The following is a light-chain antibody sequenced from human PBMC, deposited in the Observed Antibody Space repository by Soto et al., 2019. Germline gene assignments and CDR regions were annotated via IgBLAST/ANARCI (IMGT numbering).Light chain of an antibody. Sequence: QLVLTQSPSASASLGASVKLTCTLSSGHSSYAIAWHQQQPEKGPRYFMKLNSDGSHSKGDGIPDRFSGSSSGAERYLTIASLQSEDDADYYCQTWGTGIQVFGTGTKVTVL. J-gene: IGLJ1*01. V-gene: IGLV4-69*01. CDR1: SGHSSYA. CDR3: QTWGTGIQV. CDR2: LNSDGSH.